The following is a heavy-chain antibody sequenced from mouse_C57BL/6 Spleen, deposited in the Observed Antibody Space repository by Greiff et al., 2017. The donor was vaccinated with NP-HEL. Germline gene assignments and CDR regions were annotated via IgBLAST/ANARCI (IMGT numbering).Heavy chain of an antibody. CDR2: IDPSDSDT. Sequence: QVQLQQPGAELVRPGSSVKLSCKASGYTFTSYWMHWVKQRPIQGLEWIGNIDPSDSDTHYNQKFKDKATLTVDKSSSTAYMQLSSLTSEDSAVYYCARSNYGSYFDVWGTGTTVTVSS. D-gene: IGHD1-1*01. J-gene: IGHJ1*03. CDR1: GYTFTSYW. CDR3: ARSNYGSYFDV. V-gene: IGHV1-52*01.